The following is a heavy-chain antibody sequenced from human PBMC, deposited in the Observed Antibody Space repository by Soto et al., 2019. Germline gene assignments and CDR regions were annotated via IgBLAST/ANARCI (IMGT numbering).Heavy chain of an antibody. Sequence: ASVKVSCKASGSTFTNYAMHLVRQAPGQRLEWMGWISAGNGNTKYSQKLQGGVPITTDTSACTAFTALRRLRSEDTAVYYCARDRRAAAPPYYYYYYCMEVWGQGTTVTVSS. J-gene: IGHJ6*02. CDR3: ARDRRAAAPPYYYYYYCMEV. CDR2: ISAGNGNT. CDR1: GSTFTNYA. D-gene: IGHD6-13*01. V-gene: IGHV1-3*01.